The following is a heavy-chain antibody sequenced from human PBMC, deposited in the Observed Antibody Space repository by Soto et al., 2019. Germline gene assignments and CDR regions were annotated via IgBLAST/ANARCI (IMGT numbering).Heavy chain of an antibody. Sequence: ASVKVSCKASGYTFTSYYMHWVRQAPGQGLEWMGIINPSGGSTSYAQKFQGRVTMTRDTSTSTVYMELSSLRSEDTAVYYCAILEMATIQYSNTFDYWGQGTLVTVSS. CDR2: INPSGGST. D-gene: IGHD5-12*01. CDR3: AILEMATIQYSNTFDY. CDR1: GYTFTSYY. V-gene: IGHV1-46*01. J-gene: IGHJ4*02.